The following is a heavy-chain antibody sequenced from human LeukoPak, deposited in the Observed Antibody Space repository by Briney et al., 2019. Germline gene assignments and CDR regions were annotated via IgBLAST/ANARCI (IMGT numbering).Heavy chain of an antibody. Sequence: SETLSLTCDVSGDSISSDYYWGWIRQTPGKGLEWIGGIYHSGSTSYNPSLKSRVTISVDTSKNQFSLKLSSVTAADTAVYYCARVESPPSSVSNLCYGMDVWGKGTTVTVSS. CDR1: GDSISSDYY. V-gene: IGHV4-38-2*01. CDR3: ARVESPPSSVSNLCYGMDV. J-gene: IGHJ6*04. CDR2: IYHSGST. D-gene: IGHD1-1*01.